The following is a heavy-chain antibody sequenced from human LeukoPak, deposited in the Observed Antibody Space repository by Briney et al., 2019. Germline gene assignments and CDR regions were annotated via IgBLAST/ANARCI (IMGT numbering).Heavy chain of an antibody. CDR3: AKDRTVGASYWYFDL. D-gene: IGHD1-26*01. V-gene: IGHV3-13*01. Sequence: PGGSLRLSCAASVFTFSSYDMHWVRQATGKGLEWVSAIGTAGDTYYPGSVKGRFTISRDSSKNTLFLHMNTLRAEDTAIYYCAKDRTVGASYWYFDLWGRGTLVTVSS. J-gene: IGHJ2*01. CDR2: IGTAGDT. CDR1: VFTFSSYD.